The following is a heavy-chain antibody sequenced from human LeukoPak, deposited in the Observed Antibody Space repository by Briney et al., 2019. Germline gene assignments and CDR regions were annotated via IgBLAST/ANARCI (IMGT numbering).Heavy chain of an antibody. CDR3: ALISRGIAVPGTEL. D-gene: IGHD6-19*01. V-gene: IGHV4-4*02. CDR2: IYHSGST. CDR1: GASISSNNW. J-gene: IGHJ4*02. Sequence: SETLSLTCAVPGASISSNNWWSWVRQPPGKGLEWIGEIYHSGSTNYTPSLKSRVTISIDKSKNQFSLKLSSVTAADTAVYYCALISRGIAVPGTELWGQGTLVTVSS.